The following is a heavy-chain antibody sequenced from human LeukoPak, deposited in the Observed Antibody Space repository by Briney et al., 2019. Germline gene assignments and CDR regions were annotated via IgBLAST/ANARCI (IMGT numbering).Heavy chain of an antibody. CDR2: FSGSTSTI. D-gene: IGHD6-13*01. CDR1: GFTFSSYS. V-gene: IGHV3-48*04. Sequence: PGGSLRLSCAASGFTFSSYSMNWVRQTPGKGLEWVSYFSGSTSTIYYADSVRGRFTISRDNAKNSLYLQMNSLRAEDTALYYCAKDIRVAAAGMGDAFDIWGQGTMVTVSS. CDR3: AKDIRVAAAGMGDAFDI. J-gene: IGHJ3*02.